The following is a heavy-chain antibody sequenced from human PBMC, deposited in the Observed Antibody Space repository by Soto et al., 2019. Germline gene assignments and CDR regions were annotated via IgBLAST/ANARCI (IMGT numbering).Heavy chain of an antibody. D-gene: IGHD3-10*01. Sequence: QVQLVQSGAEVKKPGSSVRVSCTASGDTFNFYTISWVRQVPGQGPEWMGRIIPMLGMSNYAQKFQGRVTIMADKSTSTLYMNLSGLTSEDTAVYYCATNYGSGSTHFDYWGQGTLVTVSS. CDR3: ATNYGSGSTHFDY. J-gene: IGHJ4*02. CDR2: IIPMLGMS. CDR1: GDTFNFYT. V-gene: IGHV1-69*02.